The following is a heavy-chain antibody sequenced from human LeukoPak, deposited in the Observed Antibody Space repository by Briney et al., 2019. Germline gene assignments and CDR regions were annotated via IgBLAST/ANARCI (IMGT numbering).Heavy chain of an antibody. CDR2: ISGSGGST. CDR1: GFTFSSYA. CDR3: ARDYYDSSGYYSGDY. V-gene: IGHV3-23*01. Sequence: GGSLRLSCAASGFTFSSYAMSWVRQAPGKGLEWVSAISGSGGSTYYADSVKGRFTISRDNSKNTLYLQMNSLRAEDTAVYYCARDYYDSSGYYSGDYWGQGTLVTVSS. D-gene: IGHD3-22*01. J-gene: IGHJ4*02.